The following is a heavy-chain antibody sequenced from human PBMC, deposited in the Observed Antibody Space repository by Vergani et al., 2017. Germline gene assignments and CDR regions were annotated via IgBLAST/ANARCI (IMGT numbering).Heavy chain of an antibody. CDR3: AREEWELRGSFDY. V-gene: IGHV4-39*07. Sequence: QLQLQESGPGLVKPSETLSLTCTVSGGSISSSSYYWGWIRQPPGKGLEWFGSIYYSGSTYYNPSLESRVTISVDTSKNQFSLKLSSVTAADTAVYYCAREEWELRGSFDYWGQGTLVTVSS. D-gene: IGHD1-26*01. CDR2: IYYSGST. CDR1: GGSISSSSYY. J-gene: IGHJ4*02.